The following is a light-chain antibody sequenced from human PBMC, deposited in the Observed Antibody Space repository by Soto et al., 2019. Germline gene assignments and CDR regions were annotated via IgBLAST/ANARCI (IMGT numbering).Light chain of an antibody. CDR1: QNISKW. V-gene: IGKV1-5*01. J-gene: IGKJ3*01. CDR3: QQYKHSSFT. CDR2: DAS. Sequence: DVQMTQSPSTLSASVGDRVTITCRASQNISKWLAWYQQKPGRAPNLLIYDASSLQTGVPSSFSGSGSGTEFTLIINSLQSDDFATYHCQQYKHSSFTFGPGTKVDLK.